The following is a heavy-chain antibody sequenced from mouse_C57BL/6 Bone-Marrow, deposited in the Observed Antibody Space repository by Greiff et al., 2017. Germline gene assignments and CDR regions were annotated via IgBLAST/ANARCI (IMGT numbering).Heavy chain of an antibody. V-gene: IGHV5-15*01. CDR3: ARHPPGYAMDY. Sequence: EVHLVESGGGLVQPGGSLKLSCAASGFTFSDYGMAWVRQAPRKGPEWVAFISNLAYSIYYADTVTGRFTISRENAKNTLYLEMSSLRSEDTAMYYCARHPPGYAMDYWGQGTSVTVSS. J-gene: IGHJ4*01. CDR2: ISNLAYSI. CDR1: GFTFSDYG.